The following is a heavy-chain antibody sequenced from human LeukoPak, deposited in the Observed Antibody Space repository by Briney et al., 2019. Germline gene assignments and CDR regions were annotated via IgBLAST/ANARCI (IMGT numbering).Heavy chain of an antibody. J-gene: IGHJ5*02. CDR1: GDSVSSNSVT. V-gene: IGHV6-1*01. CDR2: TYYRSTRYN. CDR3: ARRLTQYDCFDP. Sequence: SQTLSLTCAISGDSVSSNSVTWNWIRQSPSRGLEWLGRTYYRSTRYNDYAVSVRGRITVNPDTSKNQFSLHLNSVTPEDTAVYYCARRLTQYDCFDPWGQGILVTVSS. D-gene: IGHD2-2*01.